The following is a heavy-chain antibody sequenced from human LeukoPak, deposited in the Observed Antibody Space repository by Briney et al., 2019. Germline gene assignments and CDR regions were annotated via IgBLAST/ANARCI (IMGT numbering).Heavy chain of an antibody. J-gene: IGHJ4*02. D-gene: IGHD1-26*01. CDR2: IYTSGST. Sequence: SEPLSLTSTVSGGSLSGYYWSWIRQPPGQGLEWIGYIYTSGSTNYNPSLKSRVTISVDTSKNQFSLKLSSVTAADTAVYYCARRGGSYGDYYFGYWGQGTLVIVSS. V-gene: IGHV4-4*09. CDR3: ARRGGSYGDYYFGY. CDR1: GGSLSGYY.